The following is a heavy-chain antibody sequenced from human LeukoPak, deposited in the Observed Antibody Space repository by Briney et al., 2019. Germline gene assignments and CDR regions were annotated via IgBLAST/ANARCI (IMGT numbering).Heavy chain of an antibody. V-gene: IGHV6-1*01. CDR2: TYYRSKWYN. CDR3: ARGGARFTIFGVVRFDY. J-gene: IGHJ4*02. Sequence: SQTLSLTCAISGDSVSSNSAAWNWFRQSPSRGLEWLGRTYYRSKWYNDYAVSAKSRITINPDTSKNQFSLQLNSVTPEDTAVYYCARGGARFTIFGVVRFDYWGQGTLVTVSS. D-gene: IGHD3-3*01. CDR1: GDSVSSNSAA.